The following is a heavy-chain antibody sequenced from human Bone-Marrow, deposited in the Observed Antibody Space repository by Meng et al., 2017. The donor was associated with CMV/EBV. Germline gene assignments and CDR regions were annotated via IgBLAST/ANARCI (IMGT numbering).Heavy chain of an antibody. CDR1: GLTVSSNF. CDR3: ARDHPRYYDFWSGYNYYYYGMDV. CDR2: ISSSGSTI. V-gene: IGHV3-48*04. D-gene: IGHD3-3*01. Sequence: GESLKISCAASGLTVSSNFMTWVRQAPGKGLEWVSYISSSGSTIYYADSVKGRFTISRDNAKNSLYLQMNSLRAEDTAVYYCARDHPRYYDFWSGYNYYYYGMDVWGQGTTVTVSS. J-gene: IGHJ6*01.